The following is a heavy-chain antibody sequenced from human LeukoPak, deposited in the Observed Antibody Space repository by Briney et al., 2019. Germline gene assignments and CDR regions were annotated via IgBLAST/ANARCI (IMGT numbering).Heavy chain of an antibody. CDR3: AREGQYSSSWYVPLDAFDI. CDR2: ISSSSSYI. J-gene: IGHJ3*02. CDR1: GFTFSSYS. D-gene: IGHD6-13*01. Sequence: PGGSLRLSCAASGFTFSSYSMNWVRQAPGKGLEWVSSISSSSSYIYYADSVKGRFTISRDNAKNSLYLQMNSLRAEDTAVYYCAREGQYSSSWYVPLDAFDIWGQGTMVTVSS. V-gene: IGHV3-21*01.